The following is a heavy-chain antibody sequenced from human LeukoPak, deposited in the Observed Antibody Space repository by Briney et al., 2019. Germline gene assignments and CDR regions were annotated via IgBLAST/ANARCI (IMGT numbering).Heavy chain of an antibody. J-gene: IGHJ3*02. CDR1: GGSISSSNW. D-gene: IGHD3/OR15-3a*01. V-gene: IGHV4-4*02. CDR3: ARWTSPHAFDI. Sequence: NPSGTLSLTCAVSGGSISSSNWWSWVRQPPGKGLEWIGEIYHSGSTNYNPSLKSRVTISVDTSKNQFSLKLSSVTAADTAVYYCARWTSPHAFDIWGQGTMVTVSS. CDR2: IYHSGST.